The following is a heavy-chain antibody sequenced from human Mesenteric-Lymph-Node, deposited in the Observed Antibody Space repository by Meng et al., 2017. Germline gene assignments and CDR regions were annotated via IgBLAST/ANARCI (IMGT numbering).Heavy chain of an antibody. CDR1: GFTFSSYG. CDR2: IWYDGSNK. D-gene: IGHD5-24*01. V-gene: IGHV3-33*01. J-gene: IGHJ4*02. Sequence: GESLKISCAASGFTFSSYGMHWVRQAPGKGLEWVAVIWYDGSNKYYADSVKGRFTISRDNSKNTLYLQMNSLRAEDTAVYYCARDGGRDGYNLLLYYFDYWGQGTRVTIAS. CDR3: ARDGGRDGYNLLLYYFDY.